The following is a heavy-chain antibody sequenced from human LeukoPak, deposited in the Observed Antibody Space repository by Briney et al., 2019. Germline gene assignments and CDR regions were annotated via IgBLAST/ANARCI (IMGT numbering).Heavy chain of an antibody. V-gene: IGHV4-31*03. Sequence: SQTLSLTCIVSGASFNTGDYYWTWIRQHPGKGLEWIGYIYNSGSTYYNPSLKSRVTISVATSKNHFSLRLTSVTAADSAVYYCARGAPPDSWGQGTLVTVSS. CDR2: IYNSGST. CDR1: GASFNTGDYY. J-gene: IGHJ4*02. CDR3: ARGAPPDS.